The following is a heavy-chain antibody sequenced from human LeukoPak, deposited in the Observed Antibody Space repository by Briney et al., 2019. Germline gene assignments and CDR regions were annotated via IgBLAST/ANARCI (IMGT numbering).Heavy chain of an antibody. V-gene: IGHV3-33*01. CDR3: ARDRGPAGIGLVDY. CDR2: IWYDGSNK. D-gene: IGHD1-26*01. J-gene: IGHJ4*02. Sequence: GALRLSCAASGFTFSSYGMHWVRQAPGKGLEWVAVIWYDGSNKYYADSVKGRFTISRDNSKNTLYLQMNSLRAEDTAVYYCARDRGPAGIGLVDYWGQGTLVTVSS. CDR1: GFTFSSYG.